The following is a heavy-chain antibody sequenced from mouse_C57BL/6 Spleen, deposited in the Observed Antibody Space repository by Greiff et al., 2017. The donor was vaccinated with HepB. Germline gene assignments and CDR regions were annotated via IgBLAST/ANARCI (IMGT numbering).Heavy chain of an antibody. CDR1: GFTFSSYA. V-gene: IGHV5-4*01. D-gene: IGHD1-1*01. Sequence: EVMLVESGGGLVKPGGSLKLSCAASGFTFSSYAMSWVRQTPEKRLEWVATISDGGSYTYYPDNVKGRFTISRDNAKNNLYLQMSHLKFEDTAMYYCAREKYYGSSYYFDYWGQGTTLTVSS. CDR2: ISDGGSYT. CDR3: AREKYYGSSYYFDY. J-gene: IGHJ2*01.